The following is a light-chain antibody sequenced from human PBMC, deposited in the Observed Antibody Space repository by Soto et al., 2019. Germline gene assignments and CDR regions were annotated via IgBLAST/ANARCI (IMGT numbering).Light chain of an antibody. CDR3: QQRSSSPIT. Sequence: EIVLTQSPATLSLSPGERATLSCRASQSINNYLAWYQQKPGQTPRLLIYDASYRATGFPSRFSGSGSGTDFTLTISSPEHEDVAFYYCQQRSSSPITFGGGTKLEIK. CDR2: DAS. CDR1: QSINNY. V-gene: IGKV3-11*01. J-gene: IGKJ4*01.